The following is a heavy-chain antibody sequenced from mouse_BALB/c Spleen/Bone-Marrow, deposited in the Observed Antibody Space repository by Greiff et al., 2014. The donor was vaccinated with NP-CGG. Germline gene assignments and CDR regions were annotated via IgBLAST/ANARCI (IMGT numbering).Heavy chain of an antibody. CDR2: INPYNDAT. CDR1: GYTFTSYV. V-gene: IGHV1-14*01. Sequence: VQLQQPGPELVKPGASVKMSCKASGYTFTSYVIHWVKQKPGQGLEWIGYINPYNDATKFNERFKGKATLTSDKSSSTAYMVLSSLTSEDSAVYYCAREGVDYFDYWGQGTTPTVSS. J-gene: IGHJ2*01. CDR3: AREGVDYFDY.